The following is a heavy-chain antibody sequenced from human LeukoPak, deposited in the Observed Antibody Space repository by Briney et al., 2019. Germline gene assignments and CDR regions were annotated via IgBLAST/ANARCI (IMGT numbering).Heavy chain of an antibody. CDR1: GGSISSYY. J-gene: IGHJ3*02. D-gene: IGHD6-13*01. Sequence: SETLSLTCTVSGGSISSYYWSWIRQPAGKGLEWIGRIYTSGSTNYNPSLKSRVTISVDKSKNQFSLKLSSETAADTAVYYCARDTWYSSTYDAFDIWGQGTMVTVSS. CDR2: IYTSGST. CDR3: ARDTWYSSTYDAFDI. V-gene: IGHV4-4*07.